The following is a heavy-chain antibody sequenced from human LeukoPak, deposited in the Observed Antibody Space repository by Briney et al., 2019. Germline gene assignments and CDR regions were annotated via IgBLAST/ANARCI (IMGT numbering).Heavy chain of an antibody. CDR3: ARVSGYSYGPRYYFDY. D-gene: IGHD5-18*01. V-gene: IGHV4-38-2*01. CDR1: GYSISSGYY. Sequence: SETLSLTCAVSGYSISSGYYWGWIRQPPGKGLEWIGSIYHSGSTYYNPSLKSRVTISVDTSKNQFSLKLSSVTAADTAVYYCARVSGYSYGPRYYFDYWGQGTLVTVSS. J-gene: IGHJ4*02. CDR2: IYHSGST.